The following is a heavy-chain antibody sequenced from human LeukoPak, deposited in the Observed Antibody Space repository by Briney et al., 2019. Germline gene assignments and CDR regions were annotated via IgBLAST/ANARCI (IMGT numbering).Heavy chain of an antibody. CDR3: ARAWSVVVPAAKLFDP. CDR2: IYYSGST. D-gene: IGHD2-2*01. CDR1: GGSISSYY. Sequence: PSETLSLTCTVSGGSISSYYWSWLRQPPGKGLGWIGYIYYSGSTNYNPSLKSRVTISVDTSKNQFSLKLSSVTAADTAVYYCARAWSVVVPAAKLFDPWGQGTLVTVSS. V-gene: IGHV4-59*01. J-gene: IGHJ5*02.